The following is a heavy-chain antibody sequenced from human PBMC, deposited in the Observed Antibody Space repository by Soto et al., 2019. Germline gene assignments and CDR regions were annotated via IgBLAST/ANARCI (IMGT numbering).Heavy chain of an antibody. CDR2: ISSSSSTI. Sequence: GGSLRLSCAASGFPFSSYSMNWVRQAPGKGLEWVSYISSSSSTIYYADSVKGRFTISRDNAKNSLYLQMNSLRDEDTAVYYCAREVGATILTYYYYGMDVWGQGTTVTVSS. D-gene: IGHD1-26*01. J-gene: IGHJ6*02. V-gene: IGHV3-48*02. CDR1: GFPFSSYS. CDR3: AREVGATILTYYYYGMDV.